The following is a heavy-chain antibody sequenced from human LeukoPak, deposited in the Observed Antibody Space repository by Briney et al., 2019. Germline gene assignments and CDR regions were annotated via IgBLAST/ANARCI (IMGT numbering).Heavy chain of an antibody. CDR1: GFSFSTYA. CDR3: AKDPLISVPAAMAGYYFDY. CDR2: FSGSGSHT. J-gene: IGHJ4*02. V-gene: IGHV3-23*01. D-gene: IGHD2-2*01. Sequence: GGSLRLSCAASGFSFSTYAMSWVRQAPGKGLEWVSGFSGSGSHTNYADSVKGRFTISRDHSKNTLNLQMNSLRAEDTAVYYCAKDPLISVPAAMAGYYFDYWGQGTLVTVSS.